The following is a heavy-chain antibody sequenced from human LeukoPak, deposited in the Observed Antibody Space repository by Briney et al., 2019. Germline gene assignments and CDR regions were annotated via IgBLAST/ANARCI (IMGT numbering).Heavy chain of an antibody. J-gene: IGHJ4*02. D-gene: IGHD6-13*01. CDR1: GFTVSNNY. CDR3: ARGSSSWYDY. Sequence: PGGSLRLPCAASGFTVSNNYMSWVRQAPGKGLEWVSVIYRDGSTYYADSVKGRFTISRDNSKNTLSLQMNSLRAEDTAVYYCARGSSSWYDYWGQGTLVTVSS. CDR2: IYRDGST. V-gene: IGHV3-53*01.